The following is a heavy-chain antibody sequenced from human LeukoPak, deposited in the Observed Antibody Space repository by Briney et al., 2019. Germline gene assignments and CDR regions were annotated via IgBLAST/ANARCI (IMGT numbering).Heavy chain of an antibody. CDR1: DYSISSGYY. D-gene: IGHD6-13*01. V-gene: IGHV4-38-2*01. J-gene: IGHJ4*02. CDR2: IFHSGTT. Sequence: SETLSLTCVVSDYSISSGYYWGWIRQPPGKGLEWIGNIFHSGTTYYNPSLKSRVTISVDTSKNQFSLKLSSVTAADTAVYYCARGTSSWNERDYWGQGTLVTVSS. CDR3: ARGTSSWNERDY.